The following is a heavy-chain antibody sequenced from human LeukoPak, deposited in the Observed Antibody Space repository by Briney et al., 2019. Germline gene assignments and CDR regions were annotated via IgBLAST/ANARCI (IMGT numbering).Heavy chain of an antibody. Sequence: GGSLRLSCAASGFTFHTYWMTWVRQAPGKGLEWVANIKQDGSDKYYADSVKGRFAISRDNAKNSLYLQMNTLTVEDTAIYYCARDHMSGYYGYWGQGTLVTVSS. CDR1: GFTFHTYW. CDR2: IKQDGSDK. V-gene: IGHV3-7*01. CDR3: ARDHMSGYYGY. J-gene: IGHJ4*02.